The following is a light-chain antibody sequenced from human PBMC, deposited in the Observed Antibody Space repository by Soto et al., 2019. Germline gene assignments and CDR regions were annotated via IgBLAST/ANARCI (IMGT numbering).Light chain of an antibody. CDR2: DAS. CDR1: QSISSW. V-gene: IGKV1-5*01. CDR3: QQYNSYSPYA. J-gene: IGKJ2*01. Sequence: DIQMTQSPSTLSASVGDRVPITCRASQSISSWLAWYQQKPGKAPKLLIYDASSLESGVPSRFSGSGSGTEFTLTISSLQPDDFATYNCQQYNSYSPYAFGQRTKLEIK.